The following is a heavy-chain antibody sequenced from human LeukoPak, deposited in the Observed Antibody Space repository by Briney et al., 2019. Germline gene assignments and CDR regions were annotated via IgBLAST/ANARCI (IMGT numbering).Heavy chain of an antibody. V-gene: IGHV3-53*01. CDR1: GFTVSSNY. J-gene: IGHJ3*02. CDR3: ARDFLWGWAWAFDI. D-gene: IGHD2/OR15-2a*01. Sequence: GGSLRLSCAAPGFTVSSNYMSWVRQAPGKGLEWVSVIYSGGSTYYADSVKGRFTISRDNSKNTVYLQMNSLRAEDTAVYYCARDFLWGWAWAFDIWGQGTMVTVSS. CDR2: IYSGGST.